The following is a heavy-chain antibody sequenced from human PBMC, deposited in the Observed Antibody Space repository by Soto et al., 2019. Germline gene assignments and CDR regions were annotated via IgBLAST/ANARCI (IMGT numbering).Heavy chain of an antibody. CDR2: IYPGDSDT. V-gene: IGHV5-51*01. CDR3: ASNSIAARNQPYYYYYYMDV. J-gene: IGHJ6*03. D-gene: IGHD6-6*01. Sequence: PGESLKISCKGSGYSFTSYWIGWVRQMPGKGLEWMGIIYPGDSDTRYSPSFQGQVTISADKSISTAYLQWSSLKASDTAMYYCASNSIAARNQPYYYYYYMDVWGKGTTVTVSS. CDR1: GYSFTSYW.